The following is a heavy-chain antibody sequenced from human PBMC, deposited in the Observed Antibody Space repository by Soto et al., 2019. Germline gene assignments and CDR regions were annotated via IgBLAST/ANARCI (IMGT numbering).Heavy chain of an antibody. Sequence: QVQLVESGGGLVKPGGSLRLSCAASGFIFSDYHMSWIRQAPGKGLEWVSYISSSSTYTPYADSVKGQFTISRDNAKNSLYLQMNSLRAEDTAVYYCARGQRAAAAGISPPYDYWGQGTLVTVSS. V-gene: IGHV3-11*05. CDR1: GFIFSDYH. CDR3: ARGQRAAAAGISPPYDY. D-gene: IGHD6-13*01. J-gene: IGHJ4*02. CDR2: ISSSSTYT.